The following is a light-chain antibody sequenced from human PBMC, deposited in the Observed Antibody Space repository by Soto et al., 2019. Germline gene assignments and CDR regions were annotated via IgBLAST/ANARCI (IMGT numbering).Light chain of an antibody. CDR2: GAS. CDR1: QSVSSSH. Sequence: EIVLTQSPGTLSLSPGERATLSCRASQSVSSSHLAWYQQKPGQAPRLLISGASNRATGIPDRFSGSGSGTDFILIISRLEPEDFAVYYCQHYGDSAWTFGQGTKV. CDR3: QHYGDSAWT. V-gene: IGKV3-20*01. J-gene: IGKJ1*01.